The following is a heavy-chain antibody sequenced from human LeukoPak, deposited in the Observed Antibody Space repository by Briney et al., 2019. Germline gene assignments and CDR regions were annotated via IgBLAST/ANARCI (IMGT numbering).Heavy chain of an antibody. CDR1: GGSISSSSYY. CDR3: ARNEGWVPAANY. CDR2: IYYSGST. J-gene: IGHJ4*02. V-gene: IGHV4-39*01. Sequence: SETLSLTCTVSGGSISSSSYYWGWIRQPPGKGLEWIGSIYYSGSTYCNPSLKSRVTISIDTSKNQFSLKLSSVTAADTAVYYCARNEGWVPAANYWGQGTLVTVSS. D-gene: IGHD2-2*01.